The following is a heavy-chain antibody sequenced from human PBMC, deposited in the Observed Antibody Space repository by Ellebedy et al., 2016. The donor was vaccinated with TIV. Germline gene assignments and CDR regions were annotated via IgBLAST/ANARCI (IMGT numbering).Heavy chain of an antibody. CDR2: ISYGGST. CDR1: GGSISSFY. CDR3: ARGDREWEPLDF. J-gene: IGHJ4*02. Sequence: MPSETLSLTCTVSGGSISSFYWSWIRQPPGRGLEWIGFISYGGSTNYNPSLKSRVSISVDSSKLQFSLKLSSVTTADTAVYYCARGDREWEPLDFWGQGTLVTVSS. D-gene: IGHD1-26*01. V-gene: IGHV4-59*01.